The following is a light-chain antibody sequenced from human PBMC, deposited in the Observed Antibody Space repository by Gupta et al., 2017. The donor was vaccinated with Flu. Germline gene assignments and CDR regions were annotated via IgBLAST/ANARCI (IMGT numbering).Light chain of an antibody. V-gene: IGKV4-1*01. J-gene: IGKJ4*01. CDR2: CAS. Sequence: DIVMTQSPDYLDVSMGERATINCKASQSVFYTTNNRNYLAWYQHKPCQPPKLLIYCASARQSGVPDRFSGSGSGTDFTLTISRLQAEDVAVYYCQQYYGFPLTFGGGTKGEIK. CDR3: QQYYGFPLT. CDR1: QSVFYTTNNRNY.